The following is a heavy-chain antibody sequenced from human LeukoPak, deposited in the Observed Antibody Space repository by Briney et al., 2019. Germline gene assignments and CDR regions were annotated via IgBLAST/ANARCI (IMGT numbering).Heavy chain of an antibody. D-gene: IGHD3-22*01. Sequence: SQTLSLTCALSGDSVSSNSAAWHWIRQSPSRGLEWLGRTYYRSKVYNDYAVSVKSRITINPDTSKHQFSLQLNSVTPEDTAVYYCARDRIGYYYDSSGYSNDAFDIWGQGTMVTVSS. CDR2: TYYRSKVYN. CDR3: ARDRIGYYYDSSGYSNDAFDI. V-gene: IGHV6-1*01. CDR1: GDSVSSNSAA. J-gene: IGHJ3*02.